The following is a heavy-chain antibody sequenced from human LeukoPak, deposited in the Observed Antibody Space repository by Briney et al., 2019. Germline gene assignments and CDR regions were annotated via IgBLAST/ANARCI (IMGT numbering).Heavy chain of an antibody. V-gene: IGHV3-9*01. D-gene: IGHD3-10*01. CDR3: AKARESYYTGNWFDP. CDR1: GFTFDDYA. J-gene: IGHJ5*02. CDR2: ISWNSGSI. Sequence: GGSLRLSCAASGFTFDDYAMHWVWQAPGKGLEWVSGISWNSGSIGYADSVKGRFTISRDNAKNPLYLQMNSLRAEDTALYYCAKARESYYTGNWFDPWGQGTLVTVSS.